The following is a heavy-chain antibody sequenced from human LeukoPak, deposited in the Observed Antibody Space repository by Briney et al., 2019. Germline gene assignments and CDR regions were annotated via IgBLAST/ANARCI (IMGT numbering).Heavy chain of an antibody. Sequence: SETLSLTCTVSGGPIRSYYWTWIRQPPGKGLEWIGEIYHSGSTNYNPSLKSRVTISVDKSKNQFSLKLSSVTAADTAVYYCARVGQQLVWFDPWGQGTLVTVSS. D-gene: IGHD6-13*01. CDR3: ARVGQQLVWFDP. CDR2: IYHSGST. J-gene: IGHJ5*02. CDR1: GGPIRSYY. V-gene: IGHV4-59*12.